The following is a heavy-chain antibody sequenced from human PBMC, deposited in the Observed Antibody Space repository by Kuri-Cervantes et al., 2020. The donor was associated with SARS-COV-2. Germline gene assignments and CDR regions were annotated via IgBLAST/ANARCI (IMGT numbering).Heavy chain of an antibody. CDR1: GFPFSNYV. Sequence: GESLKISCAGSGFPFSNYVMSWVRQAPGKGLEWVSSITGPGTTTFYADSVKGRLTISRDNSKNTMYLQMNSLRAEDTAVYYCAKGGLSLSCPYWGQGTLVTVSS. CDR3: AKGGLSLSCPY. D-gene: IGHD2-2*01. V-gene: IGHV3-23*01. CDR2: ITGPGTTT. J-gene: IGHJ4*02.